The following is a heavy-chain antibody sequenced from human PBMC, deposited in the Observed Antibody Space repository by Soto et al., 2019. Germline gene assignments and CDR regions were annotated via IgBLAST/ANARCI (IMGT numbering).Heavy chain of an antibody. D-gene: IGHD3-16*01. Sequence: GGSLRLSCAASGLTFSSYGMHGVRQAPGKGLEWVAVISYDGSNKYYADSVKGRFTISRDNSKNTLYLQMNSLRAEDTAVYYCANPSGGYFDYWGQGTMVTVSS. CDR1: GLTFSSYG. CDR2: ISYDGSNK. V-gene: IGHV3-30*18. CDR3: ANPSGGYFDY. J-gene: IGHJ4*02.